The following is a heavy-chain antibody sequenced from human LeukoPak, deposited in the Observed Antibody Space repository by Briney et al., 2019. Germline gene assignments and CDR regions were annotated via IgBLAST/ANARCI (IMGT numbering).Heavy chain of an antibody. J-gene: IGHJ5*02. CDR1: GYTFTSYY. V-gene: IGHV1-46*01. CDR2: INPSGGST. D-gene: IGHD3-16*01. CDR3: ARSKLGEVAAKFDT. Sequence: ASVKVSCKASGYTFTSYYMHWVRQAPGQGLEWMGIINPSGGSTSYAQKFQGRVTMTRDTSTSTVYMELSRLTSNVTAVYYCARSKLGEVAAKFDTWGQGTLVTVSS.